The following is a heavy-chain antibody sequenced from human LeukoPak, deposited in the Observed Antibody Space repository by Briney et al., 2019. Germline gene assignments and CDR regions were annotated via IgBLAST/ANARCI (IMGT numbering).Heavy chain of an antibody. Sequence: GGSLRLSCAVSGFTVSSNYMSWVRQAPGEGLEWVSVIYSGGSAYYTDSVKGRFTFSRDNSKDTLYLQMNRLRPEYTALYYCARDLGSRGSYFDHWGQGTLDSVST. J-gene: IGHJ4*02. V-gene: IGHV3-66*02. CDR2: IYSGGSA. D-gene: IGHD6-13*01. CDR3: ARDLGSRGSYFDH. CDR1: GFTVSSNY.